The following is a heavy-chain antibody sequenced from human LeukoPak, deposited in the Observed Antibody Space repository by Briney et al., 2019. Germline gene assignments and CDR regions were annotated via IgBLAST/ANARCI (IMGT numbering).Heavy chain of an antibody. D-gene: IGHD2-2*01. CDR2: ISGSGGGT. J-gene: IGHJ4*02. CDR3: AKMGGRISAAVDN. CDR1: GFTFNTYA. V-gene: IGHV3-23*01. Sequence: PGGSLRLSCAASGFTFNTYATSWVRQAPGKGLEWVSGISGSGGGTYYADSVKGRFTISRDSSKSTLYLQMNSLRVEDTAVYYCAKMGGRISAAVDNWGQGTLVTVSS.